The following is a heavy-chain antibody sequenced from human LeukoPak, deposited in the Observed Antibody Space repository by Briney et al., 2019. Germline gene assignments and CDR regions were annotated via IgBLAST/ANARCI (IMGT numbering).Heavy chain of an antibody. CDR2: IYTSGST. J-gene: IGHJ6*03. D-gene: IGHD6-13*01. V-gene: IGHV4-61*02. Sequence: PSETLSLTCTVSGGSISSGSYYWSWIRQPAGKGLEWIGRIYTSGSTNYNPSLKSRVAMSVDTSKNQFSLKLSSVTAADTAVYYCARVGVGAGTYSGYYYYMDVWGKGTTVTISS. CDR1: GGSISSGSYY. CDR3: ARVGVGAGTYSGYYYYMDV.